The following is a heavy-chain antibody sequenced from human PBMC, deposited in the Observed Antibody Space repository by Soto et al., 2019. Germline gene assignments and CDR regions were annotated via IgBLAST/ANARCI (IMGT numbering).Heavy chain of an antibody. V-gene: IGHV1-2*02. CDR3: PRKICEYKFEY. CDR2: INPTTGGT. CDR1: GYSFVGYY. J-gene: IGHJ4*02. Sequence: ASLKFSCKVSGYSFVGYYLHWMRQAPGQGLEWLGWINPTTGGTNYPQKFQGRVTMTRDTSKIPAYMALSSLRSTDTAIYYCPRKICEYKFEYWGQGTLVTVSS. D-gene: IGHD1-1*01.